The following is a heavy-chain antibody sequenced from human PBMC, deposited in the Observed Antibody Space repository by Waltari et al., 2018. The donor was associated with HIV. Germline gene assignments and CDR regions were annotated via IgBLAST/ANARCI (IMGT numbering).Heavy chain of an antibody. D-gene: IGHD1-26*01. V-gene: IGHV1-2*02. CDR3: ARGPQYSGSYFYY. J-gene: IGHJ4*02. Sequence: QVQLVQSGAEVKKPGASVKVSCKASGYPFTGYYMHWVRQAPGQGLEWMGWINPNRGVTNYAKNFQGMVTITRDPSISTAYMELSRLRSDDTAVYYCARGPQYSGSYFYYWGQGTLVTVSS. CDR1: GYPFTGYY. CDR2: INPNRGVT.